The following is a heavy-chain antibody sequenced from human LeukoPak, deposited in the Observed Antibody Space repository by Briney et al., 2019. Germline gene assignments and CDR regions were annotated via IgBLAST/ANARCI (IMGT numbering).Heavy chain of an antibody. V-gene: IGHV3-11*01. CDR1: GFTFSDYY. J-gene: IGHJ6*02. CDR3: ARGGYSSSWYYYYGMDV. CDR2: ISSSGSTI. D-gene: IGHD6-13*01. Sequence: GGSLRLSCAASGFTFSDYYMSWIRQAPGKGLEWVSYISSSGSTIYYADSVKGRFTSSRDNAKNSLYLQMNSLRAEDTAVYYCARGGYSSSWYYYYGMDVWGQGTTVTVSS.